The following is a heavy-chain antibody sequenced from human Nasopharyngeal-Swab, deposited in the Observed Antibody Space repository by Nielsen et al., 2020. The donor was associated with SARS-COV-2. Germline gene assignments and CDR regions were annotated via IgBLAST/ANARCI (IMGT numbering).Heavy chain of an antibody. CDR1: GFTFSSYA. Sequence: GESLKISCAASGFTFSSYAMSWVRQAPGKGLEGVSAISGSGGSTYYADSVKGRFTISRDNSKNTLYLQMNSLRAEDTAVYYCAKWAKYSSGWATGYYWGQGTLVTVSS. D-gene: IGHD6-19*01. CDR2: ISGSGGST. J-gene: IGHJ4*02. V-gene: IGHV3-23*01. CDR3: AKWAKYSSGWATGYY.